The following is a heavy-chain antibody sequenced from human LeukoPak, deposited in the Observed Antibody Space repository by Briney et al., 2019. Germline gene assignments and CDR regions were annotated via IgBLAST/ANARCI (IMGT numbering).Heavy chain of an antibody. Sequence: GGSLKLSCAAPRFTFSSCGMHWVRQAPGKGLEWVAFIRSDGNNKYYADSVKGRFTISRDNSKDTLFLQMDSLRGEDTALYYCARDAGASTSYYYFDYWGQGTLVTVSS. D-gene: IGHD1-26*01. J-gene: IGHJ4*02. CDR2: IRSDGNNK. V-gene: IGHV3-30*02. CDR3: ARDAGASTSYYYFDY. CDR1: RFTFSSCG.